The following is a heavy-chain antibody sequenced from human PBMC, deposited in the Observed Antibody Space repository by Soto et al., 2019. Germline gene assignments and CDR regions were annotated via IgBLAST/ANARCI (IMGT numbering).Heavy chain of an antibody. CDR3: TREQSDDNYFDP. CDR2: IYYSGGT. V-gene: IGHV4-61*08. J-gene: IGHJ5*02. CDR1: GAALSSGGYF. D-gene: IGHD6-19*01. Sequence: PSETLSLTCTVSGAALSSGGYFYTWVRQPPGKGLERLGYIYYSGGTNYNPSLNSRVTISLDKSKSQFSLRLISVTAADTAVYYCTREQSDDNYFDPWGQGTLVTVSS.